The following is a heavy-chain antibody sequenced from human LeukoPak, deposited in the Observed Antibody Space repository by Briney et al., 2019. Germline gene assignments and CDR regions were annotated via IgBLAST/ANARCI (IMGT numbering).Heavy chain of an antibody. V-gene: IGHV6-1*01. CDR1: GDSVSSNSAA. CDR3: ARETLMVRGVPSCFDY. Sequence: SQTLSLTCAISGDSVSSNSAAWNWIRQSPSRGLAWLGRTYYRSKWYNDYAVSVKSRITINPDTSKNQFSLQLNSVTPEDTAVYYCARETLMVRGVPSCFDYWGQGTLVTVSS. D-gene: IGHD3-10*01. CDR2: TYYRSKWYN. J-gene: IGHJ4*02.